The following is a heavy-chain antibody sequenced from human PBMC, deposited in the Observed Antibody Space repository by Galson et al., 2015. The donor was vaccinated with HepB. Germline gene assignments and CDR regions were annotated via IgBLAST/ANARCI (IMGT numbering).Heavy chain of an antibody. CDR2: IIPIFGTA. CDR3: AGYCSRSSCHRPDAFDI. J-gene: IGHJ3*02. V-gene: IGHV1-69*13. Sequence: SVKVSCKASGGTFSSDAISWVRQAPGQGLEWMGGIIPIFGTANYAQKFQGRVTITADESTSTAYMELSSLRSEDTAVYYCAGYCSRSSCHRPDAFDIRGQGTMVTVSS. D-gene: IGHD2-2*01. CDR1: GGTFSSDA.